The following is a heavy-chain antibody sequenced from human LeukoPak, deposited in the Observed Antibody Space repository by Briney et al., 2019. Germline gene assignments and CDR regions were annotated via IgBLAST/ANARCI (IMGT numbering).Heavy chain of an antibody. Sequence: PGGSLRLSCAASGFTFSSYAMHWVRQAPGKGLEYVSPISSNGGSTYYANSVKGRFTISRDNSKNTLYLQMGSLRAEDMAVYYCARGNIVVVPAARRGMDVWGQGTTVTVSS. D-gene: IGHD2-2*01. J-gene: IGHJ6*02. CDR1: GFTFSSYA. V-gene: IGHV3-64*01. CDR3: ARGNIVVVPAARRGMDV. CDR2: ISSNGGST.